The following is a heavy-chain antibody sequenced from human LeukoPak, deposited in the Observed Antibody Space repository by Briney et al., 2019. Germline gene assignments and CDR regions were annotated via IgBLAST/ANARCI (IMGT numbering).Heavy chain of an antibody. D-gene: IGHD2-2*01. CDR3: ASGGADCSSTSCYSVVRGAFYYYYMDV. CDR2: IIPIFGTA. Sequence: ASVKVSCKASGGTFSSYAISWVRQAPGQGLEWMGGIIPIFGTANYAQKFQGRVTITADESTSTAYMELSSLRSEDTAVYYCASGGADCSSTSCYSVVRGAFYYYYMDVWGKGTTVTVSS. CDR1: GGTFSSYA. V-gene: IGHV1-69*13. J-gene: IGHJ6*03.